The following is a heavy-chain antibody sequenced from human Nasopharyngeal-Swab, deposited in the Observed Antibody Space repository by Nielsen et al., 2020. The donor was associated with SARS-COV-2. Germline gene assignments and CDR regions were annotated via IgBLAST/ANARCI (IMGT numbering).Heavy chain of an antibody. CDR3: ARGYSSGWYFD. V-gene: IGHV4-59*08. J-gene: IGHJ4*02. D-gene: IGHD6-19*01. CDR1: GGSISSYY. CDR2: IYYSGST. Sequence: ETLSLTCTVSGGSISSYYRSWIRQPPGKGLEWIGYIYYSGSTNYNPSLKSRVTISVDTSKNQFSLKLSSVTAADTAVYYCARGYSSGWYFDWGQGTLVTVSS.